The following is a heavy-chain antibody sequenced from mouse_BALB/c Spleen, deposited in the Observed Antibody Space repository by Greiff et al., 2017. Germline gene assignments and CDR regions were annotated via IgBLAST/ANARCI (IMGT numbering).Heavy chain of an antibody. J-gene: IGHJ4*01. Sequence: VQLQQSGAELVKPGASVKLSCTASGFNIKDTYMHWVKQRPEQGLEWIGRIDPANGNTKYDPKFQGKATITADTSSNTAYLQLSSLTSEDTAVFYCARGGHYYAMDYWGQGTSVTVSS. CDR1: GFNIKDTY. CDR2: IDPANGNT. CDR3: ARGGHYYAMDY. V-gene: IGHV14-3*02.